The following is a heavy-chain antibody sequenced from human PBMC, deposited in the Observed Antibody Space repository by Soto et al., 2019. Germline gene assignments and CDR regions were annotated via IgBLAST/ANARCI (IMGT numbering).Heavy chain of an antibody. Sequence: GGSLRLSCAASGFTFSSYGMHWVRQAPGKGLEWVAVIWYDGSNKYYADSVKGRFTISRDNSKNTLYLQMNSLRAEDTAVYYCARDRIIIIAAADHYYYYGMDVWGQGTTVTVSS. CDR1: GFTFSSYG. CDR2: IWYDGSNK. J-gene: IGHJ6*02. CDR3: ARDRIIIIAAADHYYYYGMDV. V-gene: IGHV3-33*01. D-gene: IGHD6-13*01.